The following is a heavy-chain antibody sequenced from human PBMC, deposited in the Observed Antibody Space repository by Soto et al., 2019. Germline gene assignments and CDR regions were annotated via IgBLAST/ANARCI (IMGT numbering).Heavy chain of an antibody. D-gene: IGHD3-10*01. Sequence: QVQLVESGGGVVQPGRSLRLSCAASGFTFSSYAMHWVRQAPGKGLEWVAVISYDGSNKYYADSVKGRFTISRDNSKNTLYLQMNGLRAEDTAVYYCARGRITMVRGVGTWGQGTLVTVSS. CDR3: ARGRITMVRGVGT. J-gene: IGHJ5*02. V-gene: IGHV3-30-3*01. CDR1: GFTFSSYA. CDR2: ISYDGSNK.